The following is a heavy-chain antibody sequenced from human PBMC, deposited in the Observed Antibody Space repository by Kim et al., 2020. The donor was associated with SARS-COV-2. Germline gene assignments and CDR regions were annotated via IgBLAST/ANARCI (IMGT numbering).Heavy chain of an antibody. V-gene: IGHV3-23*01. CDR1: GFTFSTYG. CDR2: ITGSGGTT. J-gene: IGHJ4*02. D-gene: IGHD2-21*02. Sequence: GGSLRLSCAASGFTFSTYGMSWVRQAAGKGLEWVSGITGSGGTTSYADSVKGCFTISRDNSKNTLYLQMNSLRAEDTAVYYCANPRGGVTDFWGQGTLVTVSS. CDR3: ANPRGGVTDF.